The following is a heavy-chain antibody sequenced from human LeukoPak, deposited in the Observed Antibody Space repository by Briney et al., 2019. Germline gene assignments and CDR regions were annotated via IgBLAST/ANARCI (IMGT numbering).Heavy chain of an antibody. CDR2: IRFDGSNK. V-gene: IGHV3-30*02. CDR3: AKDRTEWELLN. D-gene: IGHD1-26*01. CDR1: GFTFSSYG. Sequence: GGSLRLSCAASGFTFSSYGMHWVRQAPGKGLEWVAFIRFDGSNKYYADSLKGRFTVSRDNSKNTLFLQMNSLRPDDTAVYYCAKDRTEWELLNWGQGTLVTVSS. J-gene: IGHJ4*02.